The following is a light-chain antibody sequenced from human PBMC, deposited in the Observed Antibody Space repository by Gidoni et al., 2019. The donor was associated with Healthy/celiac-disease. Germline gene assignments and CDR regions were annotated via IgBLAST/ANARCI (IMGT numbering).Light chain of an antibody. Sequence: DIVMTQSPDSLAASLGERATINCKSSQSALYSSNNKNYLAWYQQKPGQPPKLLIYWASTRESGVPDRFSGSGSGTDFTLTISSLQAEDVAVYYCQQYYSTPLTFGGGTKVEIK. J-gene: IGKJ4*01. CDR1: QSALYSSNNKNY. CDR3: QQYYSTPLT. V-gene: IGKV4-1*01. CDR2: WAS.